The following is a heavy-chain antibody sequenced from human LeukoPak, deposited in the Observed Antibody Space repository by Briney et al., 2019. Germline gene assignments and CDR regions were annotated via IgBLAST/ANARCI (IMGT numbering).Heavy chain of an antibody. Sequence: GGSLRLSCAASGFTFSNAWMSWVRQAPGKGLEWVGRIKSKPDGETADYAAPVKGRFSISRDDSENTLYLQMNSLKIEDTAVYYCTTDPAGRFSITIFGVVGDYFDYWGQGTLVTVSS. J-gene: IGHJ4*02. D-gene: IGHD3-3*01. CDR3: TTDPAGRFSITIFGVVGDYFDY. V-gene: IGHV3-15*01. CDR2: IKSKPDGETA. CDR1: GFTFSNAW.